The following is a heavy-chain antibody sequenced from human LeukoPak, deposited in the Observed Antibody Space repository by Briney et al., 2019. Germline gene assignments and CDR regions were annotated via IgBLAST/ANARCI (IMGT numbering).Heavy chain of an antibody. CDR3: ARARRSNGAAAGTGYIDS. Sequence: SERRSLACALADGSITTYYWTWIRQSPRKGLEWIGFIHYTGPTSYNPSLKSRLTISVDKSKDLFSLSLDSVTAADTAIYFCARARRSNGAAAGTGYIDSWGQGTLVTVSS. V-gene: IGHV4-59*01. CDR1: DGSITTYY. J-gene: IGHJ4*02. CDR2: IHYTGPT. D-gene: IGHD6-13*01.